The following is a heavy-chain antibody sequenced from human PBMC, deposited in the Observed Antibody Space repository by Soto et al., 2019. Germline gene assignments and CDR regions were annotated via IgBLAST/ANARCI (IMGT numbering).Heavy chain of an antibody. CDR1: GGSISSSSYY. J-gene: IGHJ6*03. Sequence: PSETLSLTCTVSGGSISSSSYYWGWIRQPPGKGLEWIGSIYYSGSTYYNPSLKSRVTISVDTSKNQFSLKLTSVTAADTAVYYCANGPFYYMAVWGRGTTVTVSS. CDR3: ANGPFYYMAV. V-gene: IGHV4-39*01. CDR2: IYYSGST.